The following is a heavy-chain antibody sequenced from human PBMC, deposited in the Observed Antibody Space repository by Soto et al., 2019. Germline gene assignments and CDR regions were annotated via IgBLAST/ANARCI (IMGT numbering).Heavy chain of an antibody. V-gene: IGHV3-30*18. CDR1: GFTFSSYG. CDR3: AKDLGQLAFYY. CDR2: ISYDGSNK. Sequence: PGGSLRLSCAASGFTFSSYGMHWVRQAPGKGLEWVAVISYDGSNKYYADSVKGRFTISRDNSKNTLYLQMNSLRAEDTAVYYCAKDLGQLAFYYWGQGTLVTV. J-gene: IGHJ4*02. D-gene: IGHD6-6*01.